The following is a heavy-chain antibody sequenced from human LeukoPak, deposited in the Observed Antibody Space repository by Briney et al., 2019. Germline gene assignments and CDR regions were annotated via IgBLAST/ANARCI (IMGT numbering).Heavy chain of an antibody. V-gene: IGHV1-2*02. CDR3: ARGHCSIGTCDVFYFDY. CDR1: VYTFTYYF. J-gene: IGHJ4*02. D-gene: IGHD2-15*01. CDR2: MNSNSGGA. Sequence: ASVTVSFTASVYTFTYYFMRWVRQAPGQGLEWMGWMNSNSGGANYAQKFQGRVTMTRDTSTSTAYMELSSLRSDDSAVYYCARGHCSIGTCDVFYFDYGGQGILVTVSS.